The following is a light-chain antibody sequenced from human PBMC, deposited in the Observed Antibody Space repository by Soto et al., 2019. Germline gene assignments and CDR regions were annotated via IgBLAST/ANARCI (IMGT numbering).Light chain of an antibody. J-gene: IGKJ1*01. Sequence: DIQMTQSPSSVSASVGDRVTITCRAIQAISTWLAWYQQKPGKAPKLLIYAASKLQTGVPSRFSGSGSGTEFTLTISSLQPEDFATYYCQQANSFPRTFGQGTKVEIK. CDR2: AAS. V-gene: IGKV1D-12*01. CDR1: QAISTW. CDR3: QQANSFPRT.